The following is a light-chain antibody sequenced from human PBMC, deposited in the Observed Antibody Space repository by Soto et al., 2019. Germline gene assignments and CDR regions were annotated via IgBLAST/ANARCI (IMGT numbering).Light chain of an antibody. CDR2: DAS. Sequence: EIVLTQSPGSLSLSPGERGSLSCRASQTVSSTSLAWYQQKPGQAPRLLIYDASTRATGIPDRFSGSGSETDFTLTISRLEPEDFAVYYCQQYGSSGTFGQGTKVDIK. J-gene: IGKJ1*01. CDR1: QTVSSTS. V-gene: IGKV3-20*01. CDR3: QQYGSSGT.